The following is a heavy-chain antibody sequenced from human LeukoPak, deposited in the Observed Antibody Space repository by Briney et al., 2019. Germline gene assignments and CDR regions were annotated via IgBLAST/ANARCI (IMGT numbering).Heavy chain of an antibody. Sequence: GGSLRLSCAASGFTFSSYSMNWVRQAPGKGLEWVSSISSSSSYIYYADSVKGRFTISRDNAKNSLYLQMNSLRAEDTAVYYCARAKHYVDTAMLNGFDYWGQGTLVTVSS. D-gene: IGHD5-18*01. CDR2: ISSSSSYI. J-gene: IGHJ4*02. CDR1: GFTFSSYS. V-gene: IGHV3-21*01. CDR3: ARAKHYVDTAMLNGFDY.